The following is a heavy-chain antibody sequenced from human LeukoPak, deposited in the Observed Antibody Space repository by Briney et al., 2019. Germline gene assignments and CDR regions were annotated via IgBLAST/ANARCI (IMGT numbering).Heavy chain of an antibody. V-gene: IGHV1-2*02. J-gene: IGHJ5*01. Sequence: ASVKVSCKASGYTFSGYYMHWVRQAPGQGLEWMGWINPNSGGTIYAQKFKGRVTMTRDTSISTAYMELSRLRSDDTAVYHCATPYYYGSGSYYNPPDSWGQGTLVTVSS. CDR1: GYTFSGYY. D-gene: IGHD3-10*01. CDR2: INPNSGGT. CDR3: ATPYYYGSGSYYNPPDS.